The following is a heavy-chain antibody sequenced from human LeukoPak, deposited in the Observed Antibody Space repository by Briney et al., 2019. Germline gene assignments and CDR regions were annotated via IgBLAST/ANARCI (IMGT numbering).Heavy chain of an antibody. Sequence: SVKVSCKASGGTFSSYAISWVRQAPGQGLEWMGGIIPIFGTANYAQKFQGRVTITADKSTSTAYMELSSLRSEDTAVYYCARAPRAVAVHTAWEAYYYYMDVWGKGTTVTVSS. CDR3: ARAPRAVAVHTAWEAYYYYMDV. J-gene: IGHJ6*03. V-gene: IGHV1-69*06. D-gene: IGHD6-19*01. CDR1: GGTFSSYA. CDR2: IIPIFGTA.